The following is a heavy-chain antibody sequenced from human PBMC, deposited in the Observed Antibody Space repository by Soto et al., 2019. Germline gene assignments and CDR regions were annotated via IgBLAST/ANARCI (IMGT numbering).Heavy chain of an antibody. CDR1: GGTFSSYA. CDR2: IIPIFGTA. D-gene: IGHD3-22*01. J-gene: IGHJ6*02. V-gene: IGHV1-69*13. CDR3: ARLYYYDSSGPIGYYGMDV. Sequence: ASVKVSCKASGGTFSSYAISWVRQAPGQGLEWMGGIIPIFGTANYAQKFQGRVTITADESTSTAYMELSSLRSEDTAVYYCARLYYYDSSGPIGYYGMDVWGQGTTVTVSS.